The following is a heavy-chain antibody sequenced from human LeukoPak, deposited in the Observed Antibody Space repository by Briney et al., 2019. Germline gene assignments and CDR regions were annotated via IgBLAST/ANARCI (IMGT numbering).Heavy chain of an antibody. CDR2: IYPSGST. Sequence: SETLSLTCTVSGGSIDTTSYYWSWIRQPVGHGLEWIGRIYPSGSTNYNPSLKSRLTLSLDKSKNQFSLNLTSVTAADTAIYYCASGAAAPLYFFDYWGQGSLVTVSS. D-gene: IGHD6-25*01. J-gene: IGHJ4*02. CDR3: ASGAAAPLYFFDY. CDR1: GGSIDTTSYY. V-gene: IGHV4-61*02.